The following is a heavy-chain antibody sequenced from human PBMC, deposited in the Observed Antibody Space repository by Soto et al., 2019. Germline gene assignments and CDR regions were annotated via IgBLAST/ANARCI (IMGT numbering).Heavy chain of an antibody. J-gene: IGHJ4*02. CDR1: GFTFSNYG. Sequence: PGGSLRLSCAASGFTFSNYGIHWVRQAPGKGLEWVALISYDGSNKYYSDSVKGRFTISRDNSKNTLYLQMNSLRAEDTAVYYCARDPYSSGWPNVIYFDYWGQGTLVTVS. CDR3: ARDPYSSGWPNVIYFDY. V-gene: IGHV3-30*03. D-gene: IGHD6-19*01. CDR2: ISYDGSNK.